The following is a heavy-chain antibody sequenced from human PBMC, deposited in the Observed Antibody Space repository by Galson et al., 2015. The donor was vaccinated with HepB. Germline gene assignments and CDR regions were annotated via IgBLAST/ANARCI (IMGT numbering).Heavy chain of an antibody. CDR1: GFTFIGYH. D-gene: IGHD3-3*01. V-gene: IGHV1-2*06. J-gene: IGHJ4*02. Sequence: SVKVSCKGSGFTFIGYHIHWVRQAPGQGLEWLGRTNPNGGATTYAQQFQGRVTLTRTTSSKTAYMELTSLKPDDSAVYYCARDLRPTNFGVFTLDYWGQGSLVTVSS. CDR3: ARDLRPTNFGVFTLDY. CDR2: TNPNGGAT.